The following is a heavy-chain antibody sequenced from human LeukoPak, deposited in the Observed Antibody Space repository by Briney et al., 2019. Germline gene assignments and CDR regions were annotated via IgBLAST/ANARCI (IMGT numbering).Heavy chain of an antibody. Sequence: GGSLRLSCAASGFTFSSYWMSWVRQAPGKGLEWVSAISGSGGSTYYADSVKGRFTISRDNSKNTLYLQMNSLRAEDTAVYYCAKEVWFGEFPMRSFDYWGQGTLVTVSS. V-gene: IGHV3-23*01. D-gene: IGHD3-10*01. CDR2: ISGSGGST. CDR1: GFTFSSYW. J-gene: IGHJ4*02. CDR3: AKEVWFGEFPMRSFDY.